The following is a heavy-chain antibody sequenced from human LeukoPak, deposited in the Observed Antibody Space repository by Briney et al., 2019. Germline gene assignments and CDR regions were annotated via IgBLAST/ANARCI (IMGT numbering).Heavy chain of an antibody. CDR3: AKDIPAGAYYYDSSGYYYQDAFDI. Sequence: GGSLRLSCAASGFTVSSNYMSWVRQAPGKGLEWVSVIYSGGSTYYADSVKGRFTISRDNSKNTLYLQMNSLRAEDTAVYYCAKDIPAGAYYYDSSGYYYQDAFDIWGQGTMVTVSS. V-gene: IGHV3-53*01. CDR2: IYSGGST. CDR1: GFTVSSNY. J-gene: IGHJ3*02. D-gene: IGHD3-22*01.